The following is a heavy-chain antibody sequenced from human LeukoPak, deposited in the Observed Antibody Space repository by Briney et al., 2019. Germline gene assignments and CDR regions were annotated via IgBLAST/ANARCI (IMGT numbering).Heavy chain of an antibody. Sequence: SGPTLVNPTQTLTLTCTFSGFSLSTSGVGVGWIRQPPGKALQWLALIYWDDEKYYSPSLKSRLSISRDTSRNQVVLTMTNMDPLDTGTYFCAHSYYFGSRSYYNVWFAPWGLGTLVSVSS. CDR1: GFSLSTSGVG. CDR3: AHSYYFGSRSYYNVWFAP. V-gene: IGHV2-5*02. CDR2: IYWDDEK. J-gene: IGHJ5*02. D-gene: IGHD3-10*01.